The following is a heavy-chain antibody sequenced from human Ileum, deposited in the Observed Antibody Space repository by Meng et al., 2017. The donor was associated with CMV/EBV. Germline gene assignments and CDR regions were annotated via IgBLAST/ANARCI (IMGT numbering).Heavy chain of an antibody. CDR1: GFIFSNYW. J-gene: IGHJ4*02. CDR3: TTTFEY. CDR2: IDTDGSGT. D-gene: IGHD1-26*01. V-gene: IGHV3-74*01. Sequence: EGELVGAGGGLVQPGGSLRLSWEASGFIFSNYWMHWVRQTPGKGLVWVARIDTDGSGTSYADSVKGRFTISRDNAKNMVYLQMNSLRVEDTAVYYCTTTFEYWAQGTLVTVSS.